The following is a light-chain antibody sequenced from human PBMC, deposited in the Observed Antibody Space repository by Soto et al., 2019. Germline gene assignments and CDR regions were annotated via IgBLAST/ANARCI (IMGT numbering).Light chain of an antibody. V-gene: IGLV6-57*04. CDR3: QSYDSSNYWV. CDR2: EDN. CDR1: SGSIASNY. J-gene: IGLJ3*02. Sequence: NFMLTQPHSVSESPGKTVTISCTRSSGSIASNYVQWYLQRPGRAPTTVIYEDNQRPSGVPDRFSGSIDSSSSSASLTISGLKTGGEADYYCQSYDSSNYWVFGGGTQLTVL.